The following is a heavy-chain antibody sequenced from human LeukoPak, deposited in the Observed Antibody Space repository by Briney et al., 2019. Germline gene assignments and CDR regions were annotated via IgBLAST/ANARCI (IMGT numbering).Heavy chain of an antibody. CDR1: GGSFSGYY. Sequence: SETLSLTCAVYGGSFSGYYWDWIRQPPGKGLEWIGSVYYSGGTYYNPSLKSRVTISVDTSVATSKNQFSLKLSSVTAADSALYYCGCRYSGNYIGSWGQGTLVSVSS. CDR3: GCRYSGNYIGS. V-gene: IGHV4-34*01. D-gene: IGHD1-26*01. J-gene: IGHJ4*02. CDR2: VYYSGGT.